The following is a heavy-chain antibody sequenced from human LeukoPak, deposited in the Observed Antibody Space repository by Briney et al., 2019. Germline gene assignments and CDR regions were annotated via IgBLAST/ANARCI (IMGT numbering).Heavy chain of an antibody. J-gene: IGHJ4*02. V-gene: IGHV1-2*02. CDR2: INPNSGGT. D-gene: IGHD2-15*01. Sequence: ASVKVSFKASGYTFTSYGISWVRQAPGQGLEWMGWINPNSGGTNYAQKFQGRVTMARDTSTSTAYMELSRLRSDDTAVYYCARDPTAYCSGGSCYSEYYFDYWGQGTLVTVSS. CDR1: GYTFTSYG. CDR3: ARDPTAYCSGGSCYSEYYFDY.